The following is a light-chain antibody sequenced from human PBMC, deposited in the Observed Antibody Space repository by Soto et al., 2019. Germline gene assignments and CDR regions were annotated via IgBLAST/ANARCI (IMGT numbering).Light chain of an antibody. CDR3: SVWDDSLNGWV. Sequence: QSVLTQPPSASGTPGQRVTISCSGSNSNIGSHTVNWYQQLPGTAPNLLMYSNNQRPSGVPDRFSGSKSGTSASLAISGLQSEDEADYYCSVWDDSLNGWVFGGGTQLTVL. CDR2: SNN. CDR1: NSNIGSHT. V-gene: IGLV1-44*01. J-gene: IGLJ3*02.